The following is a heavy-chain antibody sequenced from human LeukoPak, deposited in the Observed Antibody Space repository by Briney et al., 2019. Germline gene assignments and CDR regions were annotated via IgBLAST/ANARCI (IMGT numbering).Heavy chain of an antibody. Sequence: ASVKVSCKTSGYTFTKFAIHWVRQAPGQRLEWMGWINTGNGQTKYSENFEGRVTMTRDTSTSTIYVEVRSPTSEDTGLYYCARYFGSGSYLDYWGQGTLLTVSS. CDR2: INTGNGQT. D-gene: IGHD3-10*01. V-gene: IGHV1-3*04. J-gene: IGHJ4*02. CDR3: ARYFGSGSYLDY. CDR1: GYTFTKFA.